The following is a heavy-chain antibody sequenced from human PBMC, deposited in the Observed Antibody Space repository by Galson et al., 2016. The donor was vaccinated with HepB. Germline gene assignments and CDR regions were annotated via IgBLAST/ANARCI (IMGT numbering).Heavy chain of an antibody. CDR1: GITFKDAW. Sequence: SLRLSCAASGITFKDAWMFWVRQGPGKGLEWVGRIKSKSDGETTEYAAPVKDRFTISRDDSKSTLFLHMSSLKSEDSAVYYCSTDLNFWSGYSAAQFWGHGTLVTVSS. D-gene: IGHD3-3*01. J-gene: IGHJ4*01. V-gene: IGHV3-15*05. CDR2: IKSKSDGETT. CDR3: STDLNFWSGYSAAQF.